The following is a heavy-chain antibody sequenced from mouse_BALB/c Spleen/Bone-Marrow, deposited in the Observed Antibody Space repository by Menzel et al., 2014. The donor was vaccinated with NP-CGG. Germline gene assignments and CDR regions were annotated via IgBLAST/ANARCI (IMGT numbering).Heavy chain of an antibody. J-gene: IGHJ3*01. CDR2: INPDSSTI. Sequence: LVESGRSLKLSCAASGFDFSGFWMGWVRQAPGKGLGWIGEINPDSSTINYTPSLKDRFIISRDNAKNTLYLQMSKVRSEYTALYYCARLGYYGGFAYWGQGTLVTVSA. V-gene: IGHV4-1*02. D-gene: IGHD2-3*01. CDR3: ARLGYYGGFAY. CDR1: GFDFSGFW.